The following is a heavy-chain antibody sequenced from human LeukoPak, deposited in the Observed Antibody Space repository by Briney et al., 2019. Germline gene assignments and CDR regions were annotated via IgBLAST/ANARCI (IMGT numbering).Heavy chain of an antibody. CDR3: AREPHYYDSSGPRDAFDI. CDR1: GGSISSYY. CDR2: IYYSGST. J-gene: IGHJ3*02. D-gene: IGHD3-22*01. Sequence: SETLSLTCTVSGGSISSYYWRWIRQPPGKGLEWIGYIYYSGSTNYNPSLKSRVTISVDTSKNQFSLKLSSVTAADTAVYYCAREPHYYDSSGPRDAFDIWGQGTMVTVSS. V-gene: IGHV4-59*01.